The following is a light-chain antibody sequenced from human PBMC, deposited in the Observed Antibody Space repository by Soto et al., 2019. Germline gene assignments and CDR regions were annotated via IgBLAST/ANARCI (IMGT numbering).Light chain of an antibody. V-gene: IGLV2-14*03. J-gene: IGLJ2*01. Sequence: QSALTQPASVSGSPGQSITISCTGTSSDVGGYDYVSWYQQHPGKAPKVMIYDVSNRPSGVSDRFSGSKSGNTASLTISGLQAEDEADYYCSSYTSNSTRVFGGGTKLTVL. CDR1: SSDVGGYDY. CDR2: DVS. CDR3: SSYTSNSTRV.